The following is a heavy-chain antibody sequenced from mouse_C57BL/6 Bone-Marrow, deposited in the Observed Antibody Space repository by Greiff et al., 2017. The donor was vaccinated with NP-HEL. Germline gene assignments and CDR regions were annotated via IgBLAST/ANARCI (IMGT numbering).Heavy chain of an antibody. V-gene: IGHV3-8*01. CDR2: ISYSGST. CDR1: GYSITSDY. D-gene: IGHD2-2*01. Sequence: EVKLQQSGPGLVKPSQTLSLTCSVTGYSITSDYWNWIRKFPGNKLEYMGYISYSGSTYYNPSLKSRISITRDTSKNQYYLQLNSVTTEDTATYYCARSPLWLRRNYYAMDYWGQGTSVTVSS. J-gene: IGHJ4*01. CDR3: ARSPLWLRRNYYAMDY.